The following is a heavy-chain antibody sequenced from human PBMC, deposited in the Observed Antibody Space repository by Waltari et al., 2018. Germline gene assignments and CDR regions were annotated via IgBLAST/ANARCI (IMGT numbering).Heavy chain of an antibody. CDR1: GGSISSYY. CDR2: IYYSGST. CDR3: AREIAVSYYYYYMDV. J-gene: IGHJ6*03. Sequence: QVQLQESGPGLVKPSETLSLTCTVSGGSISSYYWSWIRQPPGKGLEWIGYIYYSGSTNYNPSLKSRVTISVDTSKNQLSLKLSSVTAADTAVYYCAREIAVSYYYYYMDVWGKGTTVTISS. V-gene: IGHV4-59*01. D-gene: IGHD1-20*01.